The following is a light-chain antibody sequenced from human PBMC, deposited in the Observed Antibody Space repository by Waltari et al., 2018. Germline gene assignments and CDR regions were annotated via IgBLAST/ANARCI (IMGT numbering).Light chain of an antibody. V-gene: IGLV1-44*01. CDR3: AAWDDSLNGVV. J-gene: IGLJ2*01. Sequence: QSVLTQPPSASGIPGQRVTISCSGSSSNLGTDTVNWYRQPPGPAPNLLIYSNNQRPSGVPDRFSGSKSGTSASLAISGLQSEDAADYFCAAWDDSLNGVVFGGGTKLTVL. CDR2: SNN. CDR1: SSNLGTDT.